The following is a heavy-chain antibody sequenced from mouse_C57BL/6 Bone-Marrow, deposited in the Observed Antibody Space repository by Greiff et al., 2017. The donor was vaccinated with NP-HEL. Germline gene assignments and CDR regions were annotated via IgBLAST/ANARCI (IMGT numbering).Heavy chain of an antibody. CDR1: GFTFSSYA. CDR3: ARGGGSSQYYFDY. CDR2: ISDGGSYT. V-gene: IGHV5-4*01. D-gene: IGHD1-1*01. J-gene: IGHJ2*01. Sequence: EVHLVESGGGLVKPGGSLKLSCAASGFTFSSYAMSWVRQTPEKRLEWVATISDGGSYTYYPDNVKGRFTISRDNAKNNLYLQMSHLKSEDTAMYYCARGGGSSQYYFDYWGQGTTLTVSS.